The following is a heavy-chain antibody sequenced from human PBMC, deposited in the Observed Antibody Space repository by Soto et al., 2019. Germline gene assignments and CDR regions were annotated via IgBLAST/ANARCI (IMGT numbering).Heavy chain of an antibody. CDR1: GFPFTNYW. D-gene: IGHD2-8*02. V-gene: IGHV3-74*01. CDR3: ACWGHIVPVAPSDFDR. J-gene: IGHJ4*02. Sequence: QVVESGGGLVPPGGSLRLSCAASGFPFTNYWMNWVRQTPGKGLMWVSRISPDGSDVGYADSVEGRFTVSRDNAKNTRYLQMHRLRAEDTAMYYCACWGHIVPVAPSDFDRWGQGTLVTVSS. CDR2: ISPDGSDV.